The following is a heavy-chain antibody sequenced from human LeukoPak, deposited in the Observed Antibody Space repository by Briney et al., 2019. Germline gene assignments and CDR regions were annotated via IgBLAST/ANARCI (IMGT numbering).Heavy chain of an antibody. CDR2: MNTDGSRT. J-gene: IGHJ4*02. D-gene: IGHD2-8*02. CDR1: GFTFSSYW. Sequence: GGSLRLSCAASGFTFSSYWMHWVRQAPGKGLVWVSRMNTDGSRTDYADSVRGRFTISRDNAWNTLYLQMNSLGVEDTAVYFCASDFTGRDDYWGQGTLVTASS. CDR3: ASDFTGRDDY. V-gene: IGHV3-74*01.